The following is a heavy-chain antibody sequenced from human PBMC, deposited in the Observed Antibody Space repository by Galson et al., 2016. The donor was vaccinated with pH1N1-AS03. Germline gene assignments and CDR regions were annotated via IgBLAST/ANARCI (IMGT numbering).Heavy chain of an antibody. Sequence: SLRLSCAASGFTFSDYAIHWVRQAPGKGLQWVAVVSDDGNTKYYADSVRGRFTNSRDNSENTVYLQMSSLRIEDTGLYYCAGVAEEIRVQPNNWSDPWGQGTLVTVSS. CDR1: GFTFSDYA. CDR2: VSDDGNTK. V-gene: IGHV3-30*15. J-gene: IGHJ5*02. D-gene: IGHD1-1*01. CDR3: AGVAEEIRVQPNNWSDP.